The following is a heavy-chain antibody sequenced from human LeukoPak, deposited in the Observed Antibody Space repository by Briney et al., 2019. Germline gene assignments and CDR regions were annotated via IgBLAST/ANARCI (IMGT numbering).Heavy chain of an antibody. J-gene: IGHJ4*02. V-gene: IGHV3-21*01. CDR3: TRDLASQPDY. CDR2: ISSNSYHI. D-gene: IGHD1-1*01. Sequence: GGSLRLSCAASGFTFSSYSMNWVRQAPGKGLEWVSSISSNSYHIFYADSVKGRFTISRDNAKNSLYLQMDSLRAEDTAAYYCTRDLASQPDYWGQGGLVTVSS. CDR1: GFTFSSYS.